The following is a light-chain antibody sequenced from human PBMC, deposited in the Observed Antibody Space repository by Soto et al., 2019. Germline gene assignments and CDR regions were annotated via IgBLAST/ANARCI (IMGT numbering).Light chain of an antibody. Sequence: DIQMTQFPSTLSASIGDRVTITCRASQSISTWLAWYQQKAGKAPKLLIYTAASFETGVPSRFSGSGSGTESTLTFRSPQPDDFATQSCHPSNGYSTYTIGQGTRL. V-gene: IGKV1-5*03. J-gene: IGKJ2*01. CDR2: TAA. CDR3: HPSNGYSTYT. CDR1: QSISTW.